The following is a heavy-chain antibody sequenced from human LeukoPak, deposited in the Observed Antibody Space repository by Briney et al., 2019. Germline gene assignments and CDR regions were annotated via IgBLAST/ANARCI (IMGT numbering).Heavy chain of an antibody. CDR2: IIPIFGTA. V-gene: IGHV1-69*05. Sequence: GASVKVSCRASGYTFTSYGISWVRQAPGQGLEWMGGIIPIFGTANYAQKFQGRVTITTDESTSTAYMELSSLRSEDTAVYYCARSDYQGGELDYWGQGTLVTVSS. D-gene: IGHD4/OR15-4a*01. J-gene: IGHJ4*02. CDR3: ARSDYQGGELDY. CDR1: GYTFTSYG.